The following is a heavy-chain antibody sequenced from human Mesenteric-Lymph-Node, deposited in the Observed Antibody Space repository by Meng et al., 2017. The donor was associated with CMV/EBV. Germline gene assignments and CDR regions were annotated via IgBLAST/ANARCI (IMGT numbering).Heavy chain of an antibody. J-gene: IGHJ6*02. V-gene: IGHV3-74*01. CDR1: GFTFITYW. CDR2: INSDGTST. Sequence: RGSLRLSCAASGFTFITYWMHWVRQAPGKGLVWVSRINSDGTSTSYADSVRGRFTISRDNSKNTLYLQMNTLTVEDTGIYYCARNNLAMSYYYYYGLDVWGQGTTVTVSS. CDR3: ARNNLAMSYYYYYGLDV. D-gene: IGHD1-20*01.